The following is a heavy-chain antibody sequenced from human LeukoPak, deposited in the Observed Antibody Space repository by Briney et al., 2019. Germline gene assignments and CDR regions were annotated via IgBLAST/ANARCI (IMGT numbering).Heavy chain of an antibody. CDR2: ISGGST. Sequence: GGSLRLSCAASGFTFSSYGMSWVRQAPGKGLEWVSSISGGSTYYADSRKGRFTISRDNSKNTLHLQMNSLRAEDTAVYYCAELGITMIGGVWGKGTTVTISS. V-gene: IGHV3-38-3*01. J-gene: IGHJ6*04. CDR3: AELGITMIGGV. CDR1: GFTFSSYG. D-gene: IGHD3-10*02.